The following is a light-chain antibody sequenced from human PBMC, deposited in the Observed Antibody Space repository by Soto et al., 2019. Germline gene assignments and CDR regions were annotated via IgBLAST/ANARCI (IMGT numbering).Light chain of an antibody. CDR3: QQRSNWPIT. CDR1: QGINTF. J-gene: IGKJ5*01. CDR2: AAS. V-gene: IGKV1-9*01. Sequence: IQLTQSPSSLSASVGDRVTITCRASQGINTFLAWYQQKAGKAPKLLIYAASTLQSGVPSRFSGSGSGTDFTLTISSLQSEDFATYYCQQRSNWPITFGQGTRLEIK.